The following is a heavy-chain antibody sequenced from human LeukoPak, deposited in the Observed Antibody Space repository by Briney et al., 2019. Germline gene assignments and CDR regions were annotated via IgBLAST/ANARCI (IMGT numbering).Heavy chain of an antibody. Sequence: GGSLRLSCAASGFTFDDYAMHWVRQAPGKGLEWVPGISWNSGSIGYADSVKGRFTISRDNAKNSLYLQMNSLRAEDMALYYCAKDNNWNDPSAFDIWGQGTMVTVSS. V-gene: IGHV3-9*03. CDR3: AKDNNWNDPSAFDI. J-gene: IGHJ3*02. CDR1: GFTFDDYA. D-gene: IGHD1-20*01. CDR2: ISWNSGSI.